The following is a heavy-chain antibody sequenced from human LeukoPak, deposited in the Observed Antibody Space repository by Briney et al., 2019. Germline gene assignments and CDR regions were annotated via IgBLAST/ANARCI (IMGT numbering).Heavy chain of an antibody. J-gene: IGHJ6*03. D-gene: IGHD2-21*02. CDR1: GFTFSSYE. CDR3: ARALAYCGGDCYLYYYYYYMDV. Sequence: GGSLRLSCAASGFTFSSYEMNWVRQAPGKGLEWVSYISSSGSTIYYADSVKGRFTISRDNAKNSLYLQMNSLRAEDTAVYYCARALAYCGGDCYLYYYYYYMDVWGKGTTVTISS. V-gene: IGHV3-48*03. CDR2: ISSSGSTI.